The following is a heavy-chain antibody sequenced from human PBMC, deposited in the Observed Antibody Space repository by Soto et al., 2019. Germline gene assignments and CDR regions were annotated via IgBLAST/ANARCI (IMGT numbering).Heavy chain of an antibody. V-gene: IGHV4-59*08. CDR3: ARGLYDPPWFDP. CDR2: IYYSGST. Sequence: PSETLSLTCTVSGGSISSYYWSWIRQPPGKGLEWIGYIYYSGSTNYNPSLKSRVTISVDTSKNQFSLKLSSVTAADTAVFYCARGLYDPPWFDPWGQGTLVTVSS. D-gene: IGHD3-22*01. CDR1: GGSISSYY. J-gene: IGHJ5*02.